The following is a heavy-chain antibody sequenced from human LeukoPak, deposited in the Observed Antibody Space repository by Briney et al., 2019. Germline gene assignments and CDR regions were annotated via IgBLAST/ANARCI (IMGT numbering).Heavy chain of an antibody. J-gene: IGHJ4*02. V-gene: IGHV4-61*02. CDR1: GGSISSGSYY. CDR2: IYTSGST. D-gene: IGHD6-19*01. Sequence: SQTLSLTCTVPGGSISSGSYYWSWIRQPAGKGLEWIGRIYTSGSTNYNPSLKSRVTISVDTSKNQFSLKLSSVTPADTAVYYCAREGYSSTSWGQGTLVTVSS. CDR3: AREGYSSTS.